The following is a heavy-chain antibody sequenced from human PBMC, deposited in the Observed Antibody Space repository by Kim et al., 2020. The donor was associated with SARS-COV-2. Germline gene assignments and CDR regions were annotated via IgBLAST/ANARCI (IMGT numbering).Heavy chain of an antibody. Sequence: RGSLRLSCAASGFTFSSYGMHWVRQPPGKGLEWVAVMSNDGSHKSYADSVKGRFTISRDNSKNTLYLQMNSLRAEDTAVYYCAKGRYCSGGTCYPEFDYWGQGTLVTVSS. CDR2: MSNDGSHK. CDR1: GFTFSSYG. CDR3: AKGRYCSGGTCYPEFDY. D-gene: IGHD2-15*01. V-gene: IGHV3-30*18. J-gene: IGHJ4*02.